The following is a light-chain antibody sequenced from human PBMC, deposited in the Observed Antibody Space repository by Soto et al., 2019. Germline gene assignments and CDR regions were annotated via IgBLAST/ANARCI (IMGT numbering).Light chain of an antibody. CDR2: DAS. J-gene: IGKJ1*01. CDR1: QSISSW. V-gene: IGKV1-5*01. CDR3: QQYNSYWT. Sequence: IQMCHSPSTLSASVGDRVTITCRASQSISSWLAWYQQKPGKAPKLLIYDASSLESGVPSRFSGSGSGTEFTLTISSLQPDDFATYYCQQYNSYWTFGQGTKVDIK.